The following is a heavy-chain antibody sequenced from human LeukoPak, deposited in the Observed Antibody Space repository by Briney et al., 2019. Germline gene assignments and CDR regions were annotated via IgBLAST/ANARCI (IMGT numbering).Heavy chain of an antibody. V-gene: IGHV3-30*02. CDR3: AKTLPTFYGSGSYYKNPIDY. J-gene: IGHJ4*02. D-gene: IGHD3-10*01. CDR1: GFSFNTYG. Sequence: GGSLRLSCAASGFSFNTYGMHWVRQAPGKGLEWVAFIRYDGTNKYYADSVKGRFTISRDNSKNTLYLQMNSLRAEDTAVYYCAKTLPTFYGSGSYYKNPIDYWGQGTLVTVSS. CDR2: IRYDGTNK.